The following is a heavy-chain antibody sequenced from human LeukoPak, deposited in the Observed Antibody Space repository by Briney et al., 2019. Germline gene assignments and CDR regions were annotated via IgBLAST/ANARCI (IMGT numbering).Heavy chain of an antibody. V-gene: IGHV4-30-4*01. D-gene: IGHD5-12*01. J-gene: IGHJ4*02. CDR3: ARESGYSQGKGLVY. CDR2: IYYTGTT. Sequence: SQTLSLTCSVSGGSISSGDNYWSWIRQPPGKGLEWIGYIYYTGTTYYNPPLMGRVTISPDTSKNQFSLKLTSVTAADTAVYYCARESGYSQGKGLVYWGQGTLVTVSS. CDR1: GGSISSGDNY.